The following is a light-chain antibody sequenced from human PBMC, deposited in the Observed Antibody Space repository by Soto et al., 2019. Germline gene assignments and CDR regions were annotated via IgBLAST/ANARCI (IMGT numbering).Light chain of an antibody. J-gene: IGLJ1*01. CDR2: EVS. Sequence: QSALTQPPSASGSPWQSVTISCTGTSSDVGGYNSVSWYQQHPGKAPKLMIYEVSKRPSGVPDRFSGSKSGNTASLTVSGLQAEDEADYYCSSYAGSNNLYVFGTGTKVT. CDR1: SSDVGGYNS. CDR3: SSYAGSNNLYV. V-gene: IGLV2-8*01.